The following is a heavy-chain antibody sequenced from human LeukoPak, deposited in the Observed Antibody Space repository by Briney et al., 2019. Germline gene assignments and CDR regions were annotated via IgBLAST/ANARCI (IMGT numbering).Heavy chain of an antibody. CDR3: ARASSGSYHLNY. D-gene: IGHD1-26*01. CDR2: ISSSSYI. V-gene: IGHV3-21*01. CDR1: GFTFSSYS. Sequence: GGSLRLSCAASGFTFSSYSMNWVRQAPGKGLEWVSSISSSSYIYYADSVKGRFTISRDNAKNSLYLQMNSLRAEDTAVYYCARASSGSYHLNYWGQGTLVTVSS. J-gene: IGHJ4*02.